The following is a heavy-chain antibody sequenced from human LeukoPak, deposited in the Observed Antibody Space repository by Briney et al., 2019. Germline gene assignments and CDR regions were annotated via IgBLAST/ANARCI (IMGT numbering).Heavy chain of an antibody. Sequence: GGSLRLSCAASGFTFNTYWMSWVRQAPGKGLEWVANIKQDGGEEYYVDSVKGRFTISKDNAKNSLYLRMNSLRAEDTAVYYCAREYYAKFDLWGQGTLVTVSS. J-gene: IGHJ4*02. CDR1: GFTFNTYW. D-gene: IGHD3-16*01. V-gene: IGHV3-7*01. CDR3: AREYYAKFDL. CDR2: IKQDGGEE.